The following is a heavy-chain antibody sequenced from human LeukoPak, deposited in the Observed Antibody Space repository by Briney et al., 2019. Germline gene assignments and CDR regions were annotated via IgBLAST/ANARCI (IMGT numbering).Heavy chain of an antibody. J-gene: IGHJ6*03. Sequence: SETLSLTCTVSGGSMGNDYWSWIRQPAGKGLEWIGRIHVGGTTNYNPSFNSRLTISLDKSKNQFSLKLSPVTAADTAVYYCARDDQLGYCSGGTCNPHYFYYMDVWGKGTTVTVSS. CDR1: GGSMGNDY. V-gene: IGHV4-4*07. D-gene: IGHD2-15*01. CDR2: IHVGGTT. CDR3: ARDDQLGYCSGGTCNPHYFYYMDV.